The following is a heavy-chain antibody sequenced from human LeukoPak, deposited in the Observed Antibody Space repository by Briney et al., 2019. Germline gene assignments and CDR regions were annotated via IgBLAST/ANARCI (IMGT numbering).Heavy chain of an antibody. D-gene: IGHD6-13*01. V-gene: IGHV3-74*01. Sequence: GGSLRLSCAASGFTFSSYWMHWVRQAPGKGLVWVSRINSDGSSTSYADSVKGRFTISRDNAKNTLYLQMNSLRAEDTAVYYCARVLVTHSSSWYFWFDPWGQGTLVTVSS. CDR1: GFTFSSYW. J-gene: IGHJ5*02. CDR3: ARVLVTHSSSWYFWFDP. CDR2: INSDGSST.